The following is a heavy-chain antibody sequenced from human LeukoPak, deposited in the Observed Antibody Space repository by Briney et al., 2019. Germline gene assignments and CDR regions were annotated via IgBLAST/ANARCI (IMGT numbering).Heavy chain of an antibody. V-gene: IGHV3-21*01. Sequence: GGSLRLSCVASGFTFSTYTMNWVRQAPGKGLEWVSSISSTSNHIYYADSLKGRFTISRDNAKNSLYLQVNSLRAEDTAVYYCVGGRGGPGGRDGYKVDYWGQGTLVTGSS. CDR1: GFTFSTYT. D-gene: IGHD5-24*01. CDR2: ISSTSNHI. J-gene: IGHJ4*02. CDR3: VGGRGGPGGRDGYKVDY.